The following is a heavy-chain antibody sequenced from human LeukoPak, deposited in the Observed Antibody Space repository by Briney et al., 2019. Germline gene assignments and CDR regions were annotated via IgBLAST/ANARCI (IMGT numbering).Heavy chain of an antibody. D-gene: IGHD6-19*01. CDR3: ARHGNAGHISGWPADY. CDR1: GDSISSSRYY. J-gene: IGHJ4*02. V-gene: IGHV4-39*01. Sequence: SETLSLACTVSGDSISSSRYYWGWIRQPPGKGLEWIGTFYYSGSTYYNLSLKSRVTISVDTSKNQFSLKVSSVTAADTAVYYCARHGNAGHISGWPADYWGQGTLVTVSS. CDR2: FYYSGST.